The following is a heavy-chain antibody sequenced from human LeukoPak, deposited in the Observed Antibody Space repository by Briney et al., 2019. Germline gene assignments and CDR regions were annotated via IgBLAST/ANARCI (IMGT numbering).Heavy chain of an antibody. Sequence: GGSLRLSCSSSGFTFGDYAMSWFRQAPGKGLEWVTFIRRKIYGETTEYAASVKGRFAISRDDSNSIAYLQMNSLKTEDTGVYYCTRGPNWHFDLWAVAPWSLSPQ. V-gene: IGHV3-49*03. CDR1: GFTFGDYA. J-gene: IGHJ2*01. CDR3: TRGPNWHFDL. CDR2: IRRKIYGETT.